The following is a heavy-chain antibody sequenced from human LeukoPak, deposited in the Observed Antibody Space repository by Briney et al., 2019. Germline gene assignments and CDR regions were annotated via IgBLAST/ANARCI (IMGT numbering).Heavy chain of an antibody. CDR2: INPSSGGA. CDR3: ARVRLGELAFDY. CDR1: GYTFTDYY. V-gene: IGHV1-2*06. J-gene: IGHJ4*02. Sequence: ASVKVSCKASGYTFTDYYIHWVRQAPGQGLEWMGRINPSSGGANYAQKFQGRVTMTRDTSISTAYMELRRLRSDDAAVYYCARVRLGELAFDYWGQGTLVTVSS. D-gene: IGHD3-10*01.